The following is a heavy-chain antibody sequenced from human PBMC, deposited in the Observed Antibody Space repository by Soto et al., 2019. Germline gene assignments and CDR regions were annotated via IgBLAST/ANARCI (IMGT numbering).Heavy chain of an antibody. J-gene: IGHJ4*02. CDR2: IYYSGST. V-gene: IGHV4-30-4*01. D-gene: IGHD3-16*02. CDR3: ARAVITYGGVIANFDY. Sequence: SETLSLTCTVSGGSISSGGYYWSWIRQPPGKGLEWIGYIYYSGSTYYNPSLKSRVTISVDTSKNQFSLKLSSVTAADTAVYYGARAVITYGGVIANFDYWGQGTLVTVSS. CDR1: GGSISSGGYY.